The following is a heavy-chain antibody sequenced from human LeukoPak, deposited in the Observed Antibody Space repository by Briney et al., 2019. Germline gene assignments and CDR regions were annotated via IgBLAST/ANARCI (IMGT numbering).Heavy chain of an antibody. CDR2: IYSGGST. Sequence: GGSLRLSCAASGFTVSSNYMSWVRQAPGKGLEWVSLIYSGGSTYYADSVKGRFTISRDNSKNTLYLQMNSLRAEDTAVYYCADTVTPGNYYYYGMDVWGQGTTVTVS. J-gene: IGHJ6*02. D-gene: IGHD4-11*01. V-gene: IGHV3-53*05. CDR3: ADTVTPGNYYYYGMDV. CDR1: GFTVSSNY.